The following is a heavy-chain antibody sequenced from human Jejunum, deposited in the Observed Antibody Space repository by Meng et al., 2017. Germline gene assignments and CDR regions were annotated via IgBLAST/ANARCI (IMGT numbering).Heavy chain of an antibody. J-gene: IGHJ4*02. Sequence: QVQLIQSGAEVKKPGASLKVSCKAPGDRFTSFGITWVRQAPGQGLEWMGWISTYNGQTNLAQKFQDRVTMTTDTSTTTVYMELRSLRSDDTAVYYCARDGVSYTMVRGPTYWGQGTLVPSPQ. CDR3: ARDGVSYTMVRGPTY. CDR1: GDRFTSFG. D-gene: IGHD3-10*01. CDR2: ISTYNGQT. V-gene: IGHV1-18*01.